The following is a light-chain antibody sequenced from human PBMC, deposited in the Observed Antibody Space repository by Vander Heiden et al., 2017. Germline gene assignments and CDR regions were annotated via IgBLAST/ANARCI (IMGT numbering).Light chain of an antibody. CDR1: QSISDW. Sequence: DIQMTQSPSPLSTFVGDRVTITCRASQSISDWLAWYQQKPGKAPKLLIYKASTLESGVPSRFSGSGSGTEFTLTISSLQPDDFATYYCQQYSSYVTFGQGTKVEIK. CDR3: QQYSSYVT. CDR2: KAS. V-gene: IGKV1-5*03. J-gene: IGKJ1*01.